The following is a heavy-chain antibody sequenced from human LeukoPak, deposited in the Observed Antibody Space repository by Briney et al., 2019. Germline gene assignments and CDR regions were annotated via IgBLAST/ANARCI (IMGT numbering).Heavy chain of an antibody. CDR1: GYSISSGYY. D-gene: IGHD3-22*01. CDR2: IYHSGST. Sequence: SETLSLTCTVSGYSISSGYYWGWIRQPPGKGLEWIGSIYHSGSTYYNPSLKSRVTISVDTSKNQFSLKLSSVTAADTAVYYCARGGPFEYYYDSSGYSYFDYWGQGTLVTVSS. CDR3: ARGGPFEYYYDSSGYSYFDY. J-gene: IGHJ4*02. V-gene: IGHV4-38-2*02.